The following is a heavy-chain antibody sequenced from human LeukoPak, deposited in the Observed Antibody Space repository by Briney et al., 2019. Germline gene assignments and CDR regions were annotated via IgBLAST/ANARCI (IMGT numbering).Heavy chain of an antibody. Sequence: GGSLRLSCATSGFTVRSNYMSWVRQAPGKGLEWVSVIYTGGSTYYADSVKGRFTISRDNSKNTLYLQMNSLRAEDTAVYYCARDPHSSGWYGFDYWGQGTLATVSS. V-gene: IGHV3-66*01. D-gene: IGHD6-19*01. J-gene: IGHJ4*02. CDR1: GFTVRSNY. CDR3: ARDPHSSGWYGFDY. CDR2: IYTGGST.